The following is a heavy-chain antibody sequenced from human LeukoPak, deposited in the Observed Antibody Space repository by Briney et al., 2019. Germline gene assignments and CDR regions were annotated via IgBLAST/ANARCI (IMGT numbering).Heavy chain of an antibody. Sequence: SQTLSLTCSVSGGSITSTNHFWSWIRQPPGEGLEWIAYIRPSGIACYNPSLTSRAVISIDTSKNQFSLTVNSVTPAATAMDYCAREVDIPVDSDGFDLSGQGTMVTVSS. CDR1: GGSITSTNHF. CDR2: IRPSGIA. J-gene: IGHJ3*01. CDR3: AREVDIPVDSDGFDL. D-gene: IGHD5-12*01. V-gene: IGHV4-30-4*08.